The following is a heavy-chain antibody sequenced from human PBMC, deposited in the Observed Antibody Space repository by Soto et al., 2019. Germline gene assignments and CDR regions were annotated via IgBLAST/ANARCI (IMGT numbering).Heavy chain of an antibody. D-gene: IGHD4-17*01. CDR1: GGSFSGYY. CDR3: ARGYGGDYLGY. V-gene: IGHV4-34*01. J-gene: IGHJ4*02. Sequence: QVQLQQWGAGLLKPSETLSLTCAVYGGSFSGYYWSWIRQPPGKGLEWIGEINHSGSTNYNPSLKSRVTISVDTSKHQFSLKLSSVTAADTAVYYCARGYGGDYLGYWGQGTLVTVSS. CDR2: INHSGST.